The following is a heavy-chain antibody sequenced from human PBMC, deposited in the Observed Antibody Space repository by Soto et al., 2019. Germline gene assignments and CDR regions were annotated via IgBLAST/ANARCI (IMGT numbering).Heavy chain of an antibody. V-gene: IGHV3-23*01. CDR1: GFTFPNYA. D-gene: IGHD5-12*01. Sequence: EVHLLESGGGLVQPGGSLRLSCAASGFTFPNYAMSWVRQAPGKGLEWVSAISGSGSSTYYADSVKGRFAISRDNSKNTLYLQLNSLRAEDTAVYYCAKDIVTTTLGAFDIWGRGTMVTVSS. J-gene: IGHJ3*02. CDR2: ISGSGSST. CDR3: AKDIVTTTLGAFDI.